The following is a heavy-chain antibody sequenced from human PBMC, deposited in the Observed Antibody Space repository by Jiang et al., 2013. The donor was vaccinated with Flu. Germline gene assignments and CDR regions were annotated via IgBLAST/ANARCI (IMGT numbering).Heavy chain of an antibody. CDR2: VYYSGXT. J-gene: IGHJ5*02. D-gene: IGHD3-10*01. V-gene: IGHV4-39*01. Sequence: GPGLVKPSETLSLTCSVSGGSISSSSDYWGWIRPAPTGRAVEWIGIVYYSGXTHYNPSLKSRVTISVDTSRNQFSLKLRSVTAADAAVYYCARLGTSLNDGYNWFDPWGQGTLVTVSS. CDR1: GGSISSSSDY. CDR3: ARLGTSLNDGYNWFDP.